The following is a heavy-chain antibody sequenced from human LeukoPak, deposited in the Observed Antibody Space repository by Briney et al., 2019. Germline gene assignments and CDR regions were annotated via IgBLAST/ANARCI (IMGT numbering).Heavy chain of an antibody. V-gene: IGHV4-30-4*01. J-gene: IGHJ6*02. CDR2: IYYSGST. D-gene: IGHD5-24*01. CDR1: GGSISSGDYY. Sequence: SQTLSLTCAVSGGSISSGDYYWSWIRQPLGKGLEWIGYIYYSGSTYYNPSLKSRVTISVDTSKNQFSLKLSSVTAADTAVYYCARGMALYGMDVWGQGTTVTVSS. CDR3: ARGMALYGMDV.